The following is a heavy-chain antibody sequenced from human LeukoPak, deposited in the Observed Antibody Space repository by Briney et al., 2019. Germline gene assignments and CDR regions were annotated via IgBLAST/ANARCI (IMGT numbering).Heavy chain of an antibody. J-gene: IGHJ6*03. CDR3: AKDQSSGWVLQHGYMDV. CDR2: ISSSSSYI. Sequence: PGGSLRLSCAASGFTFGSYEMNWVRQAPGKGLEWVSSISSSSSYIYYADSVKGRFTISRDNARNSLYLQMNSLRAEDTAVYYCAKDQSSGWVLQHGYMDVWGKGTTVTISS. V-gene: IGHV3-21*01. CDR1: GFTFGSYE. D-gene: IGHD6-19*01.